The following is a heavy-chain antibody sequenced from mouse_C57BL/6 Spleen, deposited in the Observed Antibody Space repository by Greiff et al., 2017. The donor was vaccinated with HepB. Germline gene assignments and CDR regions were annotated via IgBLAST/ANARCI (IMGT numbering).Heavy chain of an antibody. D-gene: IGHD1-1*01. V-gene: IGHV1-19*01. CDR2: INPYNGGT. J-gene: IGHJ2*01. CDR3: ARMGPIATVVGDY. CDR1: GYTFTDYY. Sequence: AQLQQSGPVLVKPGASVKMSCKASGYTFTDYYMNWVKQSHGKSLEWIGVINPYNGGTSYNQKFKGKATLTVDKSSSTAYMELNSLTSEDSTVYYCARMGPIATVVGDYWGQGTTLAVSS.